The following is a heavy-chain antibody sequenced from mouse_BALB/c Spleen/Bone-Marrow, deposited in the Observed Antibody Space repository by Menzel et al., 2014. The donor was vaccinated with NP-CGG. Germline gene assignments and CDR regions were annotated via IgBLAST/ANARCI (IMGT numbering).Heavy chain of an antibody. V-gene: IGHV1-37*01. CDR2: INPYNGDP. D-gene: IGHD2-4*01. J-gene: IGHJ3*01. CDR1: GYSFTGYF. CDR3: GRGNYDYDSWFGY. Sequence: VTLKECGPELVKPGASVKISCKASGYSFTGYFMNWMKQSHGKSLEWIGRINPYNGDPFYNQKFKGKATLTVDKSSSTAHMELLSLTSEDSAVYYCGRGNYDYDSWFGYWGQGTLVTVSA.